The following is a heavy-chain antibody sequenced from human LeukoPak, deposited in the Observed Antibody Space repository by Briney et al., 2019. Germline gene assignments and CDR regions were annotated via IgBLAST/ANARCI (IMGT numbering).Heavy chain of an antibody. V-gene: IGHV4-59*01. CDR2: IYYSGST. J-gene: IGHJ4*02. CDR3: ARTYYYDSSGYLFDY. Sequence: IPSETLSLTCTVSGGSISSYYWSWIRQPPGKGLEWIGYIYYSGSTNYNPSLKSRVTISVDTSKNQFSLKLSSVTAADTAVYYCARTYYYDSSGYLFDYWGQGTLVTVSS. D-gene: IGHD3-22*01. CDR1: GGSISSYY.